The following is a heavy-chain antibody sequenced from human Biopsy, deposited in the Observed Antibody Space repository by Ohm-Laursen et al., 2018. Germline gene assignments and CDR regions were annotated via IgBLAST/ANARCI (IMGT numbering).Heavy chain of an antibody. Sequence: TLSLTWPVSGVSINGGRYYWNWIRPHPGKGLEWIGNIFYSANTYYNPSLKSRVTISVDTSKNQFSLKLSSVTAADTAVYYCARLGSGDYFPTFFDFWGQGALVTVSS. CDR3: ARLGSGDYFPTFFDF. CDR2: IFYSANT. CDR1: GVSINGGRYY. V-gene: IGHV4-31*02. J-gene: IGHJ4*02. D-gene: IGHD5-12*01.